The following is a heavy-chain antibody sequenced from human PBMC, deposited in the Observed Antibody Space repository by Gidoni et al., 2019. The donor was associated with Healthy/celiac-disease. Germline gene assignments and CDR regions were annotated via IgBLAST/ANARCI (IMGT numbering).Heavy chain of an antibody. CDR3: ARLRVFFAVAPTGWFDP. CDR2: IYPGDSDT. Sequence: EVQLVQSGAEVKKPGESLKISCQGSGYSFTSYWIGWVRQMPGKGLEWMGIIYPGDSDTRYSPSFQGQVTISADKSISTAYLQWSSLKASDTAMYYCARLRVFFAVAPTGWFDPWGQGTLVTVSS. J-gene: IGHJ5*02. D-gene: IGHD6-19*01. CDR1: GYSFTSYW. V-gene: IGHV5-51*01.